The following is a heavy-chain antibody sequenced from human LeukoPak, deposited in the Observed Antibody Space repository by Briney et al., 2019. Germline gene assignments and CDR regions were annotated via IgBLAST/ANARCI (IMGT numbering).Heavy chain of an antibody. CDR1: GGSISSSSYY. J-gene: IGHJ4*02. D-gene: IGHD6-13*01. CDR2: IYYSGST. Sequence: SETLSLTCTVSGGSISSSSYYWGWIRQPPGKGLEWIGSIYYSGSTYYNPSLKSRVTISVDTSKNQFSLKLSSVTAADTAVYYCASRQLVEGFDYWGQGTLVTVSS. V-gene: IGHV4-39*01. CDR3: ASRQLVEGFDY.